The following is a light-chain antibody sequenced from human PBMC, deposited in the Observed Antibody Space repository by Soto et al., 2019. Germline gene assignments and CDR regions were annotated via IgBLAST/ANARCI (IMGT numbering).Light chain of an antibody. Sequence: DIVLTQSPLSLPVTPGESASIPCNAIDSLLLGSGNNYLDWYLQKPGQSPQLLIYLGSTRASGVPDRFSGSGSGTDFTLKISRVEAEDVGVYYCMQALQTPPWTFGQGAKVDIK. V-gene: IGKV2-28*01. CDR1: DSLLLGSGNNY. CDR3: MQALQTPPWT. J-gene: IGKJ1*01. CDR2: LGS.